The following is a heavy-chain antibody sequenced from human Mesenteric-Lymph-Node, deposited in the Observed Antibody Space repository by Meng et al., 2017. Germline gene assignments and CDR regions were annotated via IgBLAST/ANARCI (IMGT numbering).Heavy chain of an antibody. CDR3: ARDLGVATSIAGFVY. J-gene: IGHJ4*02. CDR1: GGSISSGDYY. Sequence: VQLQESGPGLVKPSHTPSLNCTVPGGSISSGDYYWSWIRQPPGKGLEWIGYIYYSGSTYYNPSLKSRVTISVDTSKNQFSLRLSSVTAADTAVYYCARDLGVATSIAGFVYWGQGTLVTVSS. V-gene: IGHV4-30-4*01. CDR2: IYYSGST. D-gene: IGHD5-12*01.